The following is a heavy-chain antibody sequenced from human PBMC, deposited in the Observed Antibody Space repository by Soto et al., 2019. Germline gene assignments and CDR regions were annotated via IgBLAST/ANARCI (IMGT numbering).Heavy chain of an antibody. D-gene: IGHD3-10*01. V-gene: IGHV4-59*08. CDR2: IYYSGST. CDR3: ARLLWSRGDWFDP. J-gene: IGHJ5*02. Sequence: QVQLQESGPGLVKPSETLSLTCTVSGGSISSYYWSWIRQPPGKGLEWIGYIYYSGSTHYNPSLKSRVTISVDTSKNQFSLKLSSVTAADTAVYYCARLLWSRGDWFDPWGQGTLVTVSS. CDR1: GGSISSYY.